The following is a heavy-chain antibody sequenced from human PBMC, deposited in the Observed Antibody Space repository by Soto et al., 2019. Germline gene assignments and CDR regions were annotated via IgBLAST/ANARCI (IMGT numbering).Heavy chain of an antibody. Sequence: EVQLVESGGGLVQPGRSLRLSCAASGFTFDDFATHWVRQAPGKGLEWVAGINWRSDDRGYADSVKGRFTIFRDNAKNTLYLQMNSLRIEDTALYYCAKDSEQWLVTGVEVSWGQGTLVTVSS. CDR2: INWRSDDR. CDR3: AKDSEQWLVTGVEVS. D-gene: IGHD6-19*01. V-gene: IGHV3-9*01. J-gene: IGHJ4*02. CDR1: GFTFDDFA.